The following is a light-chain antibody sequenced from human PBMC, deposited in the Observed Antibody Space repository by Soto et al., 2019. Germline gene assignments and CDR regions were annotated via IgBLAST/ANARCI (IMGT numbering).Light chain of an antibody. CDR3: QQYNRWPPRT. Sequence: EIVMTQSPATLSVSPGERATLSCRASQSVSSNLAWYQQKPGQAPRLLIYGASTRATGIPARFSGSGSGTEFTLTISSLQSEDLAVYYCQQYNRWPPRTFGGGTKVEIK. CDR1: QSVSSN. V-gene: IGKV3-15*01. J-gene: IGKJ4*02. CDR2: GAS.